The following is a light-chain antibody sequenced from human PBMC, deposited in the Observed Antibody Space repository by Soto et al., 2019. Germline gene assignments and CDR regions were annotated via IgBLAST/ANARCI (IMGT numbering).Light chain of an antibody. J-gene: IGKJ1*01. V-gene: IGKV3-20*01. CDR1: QSLSSRQLTSSY. CDR3: QQYGSSPWT. CDR2: GAS. Sequence: ELVLTQSPGTLSLSPGERAILSYRASQSLSSRQLTSSYLAWSQQKPGQAPRLLIYGASSRATGIPDRFSGSGSGTDFTLTISRLEPEDFAVYYCQQYGSSPWTFGQGTKVDIK.